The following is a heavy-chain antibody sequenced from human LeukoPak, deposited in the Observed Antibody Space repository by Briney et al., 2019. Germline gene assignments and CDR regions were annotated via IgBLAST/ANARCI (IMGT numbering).Heavy chain of an antibody. CDR3: VKGFQGYCSSISCSGY. V-gene: IGHV3-64D*06. CDR2: IGSNGGTT. D-gene: IGHD2-2*01. CDR1: GFTFSNYA. J-gene: IGHJ4*02. Sequence: GGSLRLSCSASGFTFSNYAMRWVRQAPGKGLEHVSAIGSNGGTTYYADSVKGRFTISRDNSKNTLYLQMSSLRAEDTAVYYCVKGFQGYCSSISCSGYWGQGTLVIVSS.